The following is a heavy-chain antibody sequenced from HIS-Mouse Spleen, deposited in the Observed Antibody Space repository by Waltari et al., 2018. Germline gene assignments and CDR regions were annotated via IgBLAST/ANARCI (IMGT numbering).Heavy chain of an antibody. CDR3: AKASSGWLDY. D-gene: IGHD6-19*01. J-gene: IGHJ4*02. Sequence: QVQLVESGGGVVQPGRSLRLSCAASGFTFSSYGMHGVRQAPGKGLGWLAVISYDGSNKYYADSVKGRFTISRDNSKNTLYLQMNSLRAEDTAVYYCAKASSGWLDYWGQGTLVTVSS. CDR1: GFTFSSYG. V-gene: IGHV3-30*18. CDR2: ISYDGSNK.